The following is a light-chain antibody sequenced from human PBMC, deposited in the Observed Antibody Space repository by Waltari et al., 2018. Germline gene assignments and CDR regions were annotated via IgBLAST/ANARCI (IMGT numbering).Light chain of an antibody. CDR3: VGWDASLSGYV. V-gene: IGLV1-47*02. J-gene: IGLJ1*01. CDR2: NNN. CDR1: NSNIGTAN. Sequence: QSVLTQPPSASGTPGQRVTISCSGSNSNIGTANFHCYHHLPGAAPKLPIHNNNQRPSGNPDRFSGSKSGTSASLAISGLRSEDDGDYYCVGWDASLSGYVFGTGTKVTVL.